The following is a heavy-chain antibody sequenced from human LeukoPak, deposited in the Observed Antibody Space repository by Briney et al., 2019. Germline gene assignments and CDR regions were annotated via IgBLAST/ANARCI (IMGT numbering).Heavy chain of an antibody. CDR2: ISAYNGKS. CDR3: ASNPSSSWPLFDY. Sequence: GASVKVSCKASGYTVNTYGFHWVRQAPGLGLQWVGWISAYNGKSSYAQNFQGRVTMTRDPPTSTAYMELRGLSSDDTAVYYCASNPSSSWPLFDYWGQGTLVTVSS. CDR1: GYTVNTYG. V-gene: IGHV1-18*01. D-gene: IGHD6-13*01. J-gene: IGHJ4*02.